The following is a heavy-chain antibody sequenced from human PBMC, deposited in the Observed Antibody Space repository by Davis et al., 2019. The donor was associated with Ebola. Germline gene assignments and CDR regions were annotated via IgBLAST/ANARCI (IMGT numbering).Heavy chain of an antibody. CDR3: ARAYSKYFDS. Sequence: PGGSLRLSCAASGFTFSSYDMHWVRQVTGKGLEWVSGIDTAGDPYYPGSVKGRFTISKDNSKNALFLQMNSLRPEDTAVYYCARAYSKYFDSWGQGTLVTVSS. J-gene: IGHJ4*02. CDR2: IDTAGDP. D-gene: IGHD2-21*01. CDR1: GFTFSSYD. V-gene: IGHV3-13*05.